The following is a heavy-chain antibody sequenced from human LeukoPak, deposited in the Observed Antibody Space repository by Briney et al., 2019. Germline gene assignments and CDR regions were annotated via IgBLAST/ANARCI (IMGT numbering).Heavy chain of an antibody. D-gene: IGHD7-27*01. CDR3: AKDGGLWVSAHWGDS. V-gene: IGHV3-48*01. Sequence: GGSLRLSCAASGFTFSSYSMNWVRQAPGKGLEWVSYIRSSSSTIYYADSVKGRFTISRDNSKYTLFLQMNSLRAEDTAVYYCAKDGGLWVSAHWGDSWGRGTLVTVSS. J-gene: IGHJ4*02. CDR1: GFTFSSYS. CDR2: IRSSSSTI.